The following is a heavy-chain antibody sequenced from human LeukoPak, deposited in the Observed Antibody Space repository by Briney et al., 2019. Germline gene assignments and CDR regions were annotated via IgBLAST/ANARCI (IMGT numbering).Heavy chain of an antibody. CDR2: ISGSGGST. Sequence: PGGSLRLSCAASGFTFSSYAMGWVRQAPGKGLEWVSAISGSGGSTYYADSVKGRFTISRDNSKNTLYLQMNSLRAEDTAVYYCAKAGGFGELLPFDYWGQGTLVTVSS. D-gene: IGHD3-10*01. CDR3: AKAGGFGELLPFDY. CDR1: GFTFSSYA. V-gene: IGHV3-23*01. J-gene: IGHJ4*02.